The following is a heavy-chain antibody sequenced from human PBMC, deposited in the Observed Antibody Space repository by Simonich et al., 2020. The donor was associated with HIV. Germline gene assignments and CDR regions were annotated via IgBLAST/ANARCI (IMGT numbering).Heavy chain of an antibody. CDR2: RNPNSGGT. CDR3: ARLDYTDYADWYFHY. CDR1: GYSFTDYY. Sequence: QVQLVQSGAELKKPGASVKVSCKASGYSFTDYYINWVRQSPGQGLEWMGWRNPNSGGTNYAQKFQGRVNMTRDTAISTSYMEVNSLRSDETAVYYCARLDYTDYADWYFHYWGQGTLVSVSS. V-gene: IGHV1-2*02. J-gene: IGHJ1*01. D-gene: IGHD4-17*01.